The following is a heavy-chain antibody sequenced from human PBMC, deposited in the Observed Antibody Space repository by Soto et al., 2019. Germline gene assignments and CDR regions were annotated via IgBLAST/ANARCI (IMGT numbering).Heavy chain of an antibody. Sequence: GGSLRLSCSASGFTFSSYAMHWVRQAPGKGLEYVSAISSNGGSTYYADSVKGSFTISRDNSKNTLYLQMSSLRAEDTAVYYCVKVWTALSLYSSSWSWGQGTLVTVSS. CDR1: GFTFSSYA. V-gene: IGHV3-64D*08. D-gene: IGHD6-13*01. CDR2: ISSNGGST. CDR3: VKVWTALSLYSSSWS. J-gene: IGHJ5*02.